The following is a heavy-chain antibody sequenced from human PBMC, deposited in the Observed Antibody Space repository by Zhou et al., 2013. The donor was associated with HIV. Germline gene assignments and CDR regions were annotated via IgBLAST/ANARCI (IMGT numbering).Heavy chain of an antibody. CDR3: ARDRDLLIAAAGTHAFDI. CDR1: GGTFSSYA. V-gene: IGHV1-69*05. Sequence: QVQLVQSGGEVKEPGTSVKVSCKASGGTFSSYAISWVRQAPGQGLEWMGGIIPIFGTANYAQKFQGRVTITTDESTSTAYMELSSLRSEDTAVYYCARDRDLLIAAAGTHAFDIWGQGTMVTVSS. CDR2: IIPIFGTA. J-gene: IGHJ3*02. D-gene: IGHD6-13*01.